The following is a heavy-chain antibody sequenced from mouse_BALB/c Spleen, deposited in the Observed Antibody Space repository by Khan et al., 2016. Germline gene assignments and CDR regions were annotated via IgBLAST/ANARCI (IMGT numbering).Heavy chain of an antibody. J-gene: IGHJ2*01. D-gene: IGHD2-4*01. V-gene: IGHV1-87*01. CDR1: GYTFTTYW. CDR2: IYPGDGDT. CDR3: ARGSSYYDYDY. Sequence: QVQLQQPGAELARPGASVKLSCKASGYTFTTYWMQWVKQRPGQGLEWIGTIYPGDGDTRYTQKFKGKATLTADNSSSPGYMQISSLASEDYAVYYGARGSSYYDYDYWGQGPTLTVS.